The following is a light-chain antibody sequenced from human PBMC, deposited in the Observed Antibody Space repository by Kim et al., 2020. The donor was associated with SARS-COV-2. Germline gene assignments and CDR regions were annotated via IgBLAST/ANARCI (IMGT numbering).Light chain of an antibody. J-gene: IGLJ1*01. Sequence: QRVTISCSASSSHIGAGYDVHWYQQLPGTAPKLLIYGNSNRPSGVPDRFSGSKSGTSASLAITGLQAEDEADYYCQSYDSSLSGYVFGTGTKVTVL. CDR3: QSYDSSLSGYV. CDR1: SSHIGAGYD. CDR2: GNS. V-gene: IGLV1-40*01.